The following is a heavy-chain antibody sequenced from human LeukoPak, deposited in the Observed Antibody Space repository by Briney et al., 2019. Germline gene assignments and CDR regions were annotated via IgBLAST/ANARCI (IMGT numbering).Heavy chain of an antibody. Sequence: SETLSLTCAVYGGSFSGYYWSWIRQPPGKGLEWIGEINHSGSTNYNPSLRSRVTISVETSKNLFSLKLSSVTAADTAVYYCARLTGYMIEDYFDYWGQGTLVTVSS. J-gene: IGHJ4*02. D-gene: IGHD3-22*01. CDR1: GGSFSGYY. CDR3: ARLTGYMIEDYFDY. CDR2: INHSGST. V-gene: IGHV4-34*01.